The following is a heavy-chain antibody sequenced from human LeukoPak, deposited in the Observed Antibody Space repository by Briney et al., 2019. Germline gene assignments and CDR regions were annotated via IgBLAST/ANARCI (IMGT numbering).Heavy chain of an antibody. V-gene: IGHV3-73*01. CDR2: IRSKANSYAT. Sequence: GGSLRLSCAASGFTFSGSAMHWVRQASGKGLEWVGRIRSKANSYATAYAASVKGRSTISRDDSKNTAYLQMNSLKTEDTAVYYCTRREVAATNPDAFDIWGQGTMVTVSS. J-gene: IGHJ3*02. D-gene: IGHD2-15*01. CDR1: GFTFSGSA. CDR3: TRREVAATNPDAFDI.